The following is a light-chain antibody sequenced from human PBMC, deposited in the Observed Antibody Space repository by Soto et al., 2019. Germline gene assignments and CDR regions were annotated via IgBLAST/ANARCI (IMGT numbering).Light chain of an antibody. V-gene: IGLV2-8*01. Sequence: QSARTQPPSASGSPGQSVTISCTGTRSDVGGYNYVSWYQQHPGKAPKLMIYEVSKRPSGVPDRFSGSKSGNTASLTVSGLQAEDEADYYCSSYAGSNNVVFGGGTKLTVL. CDR1: RSDVGGYNY. CDR3: SSYAGSNNVV. J-gene: IGLJ2*01. CDR2: EVS.